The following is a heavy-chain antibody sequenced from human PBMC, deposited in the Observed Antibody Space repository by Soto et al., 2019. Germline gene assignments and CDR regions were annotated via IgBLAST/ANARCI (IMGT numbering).Heavy chain of an antibody. J-gene: IGHJ5*02. Sequence: QVQLVQSGAEVKEPGSSVKVSCKASGGGNLRDYRTTWVRRAPGQGLEWMGGIIPKLGSANYAQNFQGRVTVTADESTGTAYMEIGNLRPDDSAFYYCAKTSPGVCGGEPCYRLDSWFDLWGQGTHISVSS. CDR2: IIPKLGSA. CDR3: AKTSPGVCGGEPCYRLDSWFDL. CDR1: GGGNLRDYR. D-gene: IGHD2-21*01. V-gene: IGHV1-69*01.